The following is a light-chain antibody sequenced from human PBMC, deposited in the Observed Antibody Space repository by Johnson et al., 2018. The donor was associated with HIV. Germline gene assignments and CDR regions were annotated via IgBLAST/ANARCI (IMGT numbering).Light chain of an antibody. CDR1: SSNIGKNY. CDR2: ESN. CDR3: GTLETCLSATDV. J-gene: IGLJ1*01. V-gene: IGLV1-51*02. Sequence: QSVLTQPPSVSAALGQKVTVSCAGSSSNIGKNYVSWYQQLPGTAPKVLIYESNKRPPGIPDRFSGSKSDTSATLSITGLQTGDEADYFCGTLETCLSATDVFVTGTKVPGL.